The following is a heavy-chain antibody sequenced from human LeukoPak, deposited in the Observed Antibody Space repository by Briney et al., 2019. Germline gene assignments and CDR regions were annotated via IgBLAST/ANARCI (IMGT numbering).Heavy chain of an antibody. Sequence: SGGSLRLSCAASGFTFSSYTMSWVRQAPGKGLEWVSAISGSGGSTYYADSVKGRFTISRDNAKNSVYLQMNSLRAEDTAVYYCARGSGWTDYWGQGTLVTVSS. CDR3: ARGSGWTDY. D-gene: IGHD6-19*01. J-gene: IGHJ4*02. V-gene: IGHV3-23*01. CDR1: GFTFSSYT. CDR2: ISGSGGST.